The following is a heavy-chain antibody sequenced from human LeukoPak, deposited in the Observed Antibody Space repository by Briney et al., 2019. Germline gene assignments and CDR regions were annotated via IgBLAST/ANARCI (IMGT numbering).Heavy chain of an antibody. CDR1: GYTFTSNY. V-gene: IGHV1-46*01. CDR3: ARDQEGFDY. J-gene: IGHJ4*02. CDR2: IYPRDGST. Sequence: ASVKVSCKASGYTFTSNYIHWVRQAPGQGLEWMGMIYPRDGSTSYAQKFQGRVTMTRDTSTSTVHMELSGLRSEDTAVYYCARDQEGFDYWGQGTLVTVSS.